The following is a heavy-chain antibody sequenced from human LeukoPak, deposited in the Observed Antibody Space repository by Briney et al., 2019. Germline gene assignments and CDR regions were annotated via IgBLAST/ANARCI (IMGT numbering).Heavy chain of an antibody. V-gene: IGHV7-4-1*02. CDR1: GYTFTSYA. Sequence: ASVKVSCKASGYTFTSYAMNWVRQAPGQGLEWMGWINTNTGNPTYAQGFTGRFVFSLDTSVSTAYLQISSLKAEDTAVYYCAKPPGSSWYWNAFDIWGQGTMVTVSS. J-gene: IGHJ3*02. D-gene: IGHD6-13*01. CDR3: AKPPGSSWYWNAFDI. CDR2: INTNTGNP.